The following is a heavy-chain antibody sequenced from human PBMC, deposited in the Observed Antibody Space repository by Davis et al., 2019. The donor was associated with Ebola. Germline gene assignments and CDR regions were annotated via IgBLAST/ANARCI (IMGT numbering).Heavy chain of an antibody. CDR3: ARDTYYYGSGSYMYGMDV. V-gene: IGHV3-30*04. D-gene: IGHD3-10*01. Sequence: GESLKISCAASGFTFSTYAIHWVRQAPGKGLEWVTVISYDGSSKYYADSVKGRFTISRDNSKNTLFLRMNSLRTEDTAVYYCARDTYYYGSGSYMYGMDVWGKGTTVTVSS. CDR2: ISYDGSSK. CDR1: GFTFSTYA. J-gene: IGHJ6*01.